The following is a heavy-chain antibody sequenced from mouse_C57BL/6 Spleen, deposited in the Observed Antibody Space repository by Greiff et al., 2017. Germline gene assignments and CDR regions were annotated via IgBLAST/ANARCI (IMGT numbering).Heavy chain of an antibody. Sequence: EVKLVESEGGLVQPGSSMKLSCTASGFTFSDYYMAWVRQVPEKGLEWVANINYDGSSTYYLDSLKSRFIISRDNAKNILYLQMSSLKSEDTATYYCARGDDYAGWIAYWGQGTLVTVSA. CDR2: INYDGSST. CDR1: GFTFSDYY. V-gene: IGHV5-16*01. J-gene: IGHJ3*01. D-gene: IGHD2-4*01. CDR3: ARGDDYAGWIAY.